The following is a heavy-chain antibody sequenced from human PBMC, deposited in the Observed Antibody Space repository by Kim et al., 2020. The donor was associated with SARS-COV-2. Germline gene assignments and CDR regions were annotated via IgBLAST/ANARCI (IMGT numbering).Heavy chain of an antibody. D-gene: IGHD6-13*01. V-gene: IGHV4-34*01. J-gene: IGHJ6*02. CDR2: INHSGST. CDR3: ARGRGQQKYSSSWYSYYYGMDV. Sequence: SETLSLTCAVYGGSFSGYYWSWIRQPPGKGLEWIGEINHSGSTNYNPSLMSRVTISVDTSKNQFSLKLSSVTAADTAVYYCARGRGQQKYSSSWYSYYYGMDVWGQGTTVTVSS. CDR1: GGSFSGYY.